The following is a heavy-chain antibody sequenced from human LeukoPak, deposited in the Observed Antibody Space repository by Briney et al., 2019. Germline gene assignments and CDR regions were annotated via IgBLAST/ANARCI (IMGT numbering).Heavy chain of an antibody. J-gene: IGHJ6*03. V-gene: IGHV4-59*12. Sequence: SETLSLTCAVYGGSFSGFYWSWIRQPPGKGLEWIGYIYYSGSTYYNPSLESRVTISVDTSKNQFSLKLSSVTAADTAVYYCARDTITGTTGGFYYYYYMDVWGKGTTVTVSS. CDR2: IYYSGST. D-gene: IGHD1-7*01. CDR3: ARDTITGTTGGFYYYYYMDV. CDR1: GGSFSGFY.